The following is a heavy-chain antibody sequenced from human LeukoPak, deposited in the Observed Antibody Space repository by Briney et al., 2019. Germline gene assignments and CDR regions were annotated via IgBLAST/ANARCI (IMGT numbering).Heavy chain of an antibody. CDR3: ARTRDPPTYYYFYMDV. Sequence: GGALRLSCAASGFTLNNYSMNWVRQAPGKGLEWVSYISTSSSTRYYADSVKGRFTISRDNAMNSLYLQMNSLRAEDTTVYYCARTRDPPTYYYFYMDVWGKGTTVTVSS. CDR1: GFTLNNYS. J-gene: IGHJ6*03. V-gene: IGHV3-48*04. D-gene: IGHD1-1*01. CDR2: ISTSSSTR.